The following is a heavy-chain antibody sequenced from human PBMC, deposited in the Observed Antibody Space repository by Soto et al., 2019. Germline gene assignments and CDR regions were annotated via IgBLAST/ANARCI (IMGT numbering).Heavy chain of an antibody. Sequence: QPGGSLRLSCAASGFTFSSYWMGWVRQAPGKGLEWVADIKQDGVEKYYVDSVKGRFTVSRDNAKNSLYLQMNSLRAEDRAVYYCARVLGYGWFDPWGQGTLVTVSS. V-gene: IGHV3-7*01. CDR2: IKQDGVEK. CDR1: GFTFSSYW. D-gene: IGHD1-1*01. J-gene: IGHJ5*02. CDR3: ARVLGYGWFDP.